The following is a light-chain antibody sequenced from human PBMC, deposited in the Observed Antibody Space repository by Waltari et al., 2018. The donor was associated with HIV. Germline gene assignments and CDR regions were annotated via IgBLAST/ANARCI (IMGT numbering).Light chain of an antibody. CDR2: DAF. CDR3: QQRSNWPLT. V-gene: IGKV3-11*01. J-gene: IGKJ4*01. CDR1: QSVRSL. Sequence: EIVLTQSPATLSLSPGERATLSCRASQSVRSLLGWYQQKPGQAPRLLIYDAFNRATGTPARFSGSGSGTDFTLTISSLESEDFAVYYCQQRSNWPLTFGGGTKVEIK.